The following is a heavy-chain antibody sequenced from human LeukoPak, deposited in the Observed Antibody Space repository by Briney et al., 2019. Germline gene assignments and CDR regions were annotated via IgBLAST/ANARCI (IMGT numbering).Heavy chain of an antibody. CDR1: GFTFSSYW. CDR3: AKDSEQLVLGY. D-gene: IGHD6-13*01. Sequence: SGGSLRLSCAASGFTFSSYWMSWVRQAPGKGLEWVANIKQDGSEKYYVDSVKGRFTISRDNSKNTLYLQMNSLRAEDTAVYYCAKDSEQLVLGYWGQGTLVTVSS. CDR2: IKQDGSEK. J-gene: IGHJ4*02. V-gene: IGHV3-7*01.